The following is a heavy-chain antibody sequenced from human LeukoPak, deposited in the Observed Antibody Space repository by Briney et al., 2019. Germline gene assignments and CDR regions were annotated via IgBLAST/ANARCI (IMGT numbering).Heavy chain of an antibody. CDR3: AKDLVYSSGSPETFDY. CDR1: GFTFSSYA. CDR2: ISGSGGST. V-gene: IGHV3-23*01. J-gene: IGHJ4*02. D-gene: IGHD6-19*01. Sequence: GGSLRLSCAASGFTFSSYAMSWVRQAPGKGLEWVSAISGSGGSTYYADSVKGRFTISRDNSKNTLYLQMNSLRAEDTAVYYCAKDLVYSSGSPETFDYWGQGTLVTVSS.